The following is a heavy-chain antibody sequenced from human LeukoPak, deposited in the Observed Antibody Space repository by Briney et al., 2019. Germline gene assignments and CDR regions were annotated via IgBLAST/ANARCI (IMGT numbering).Heavy chain of an antibody. D-gene: IGHD2/OR15-2a*01. CDR1: GFTVSRTY. Sequence: GGSLRLSCAASGFTVSRTYMSWVRQAPGKGLVWVSRIRSDGSDTRYAESVKGRFTISRDNAKNTLYLQMNSLRAEDTAVYYCARDWFHAIDYWGQGTLVTVSS. CDR3: ARDWFHAIDY. V-gene: IGHV3-74*01. CDR2: IRSDGSDT. J-gene: IGHJ4*02.